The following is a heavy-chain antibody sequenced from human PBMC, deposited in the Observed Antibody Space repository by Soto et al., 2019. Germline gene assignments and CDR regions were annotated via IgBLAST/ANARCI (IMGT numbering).Heavy chain of an antibody. CDR1: GGSIRSGDHY. CDR2: IYFSGST. D-gene: IGHD5-18*01. J-gene: IGHJ4*02. Sequence: QVQLQESGPGLVKPSQTLSLTCTVSGGSIRSGDHYWTWIRQHPGKGLEYIGYIYFSGSTYYHPALPSRVTISIDTSANQFSLRLSSVTAADTAVYYCARWQGYTYGDYWGQGTLVTVSA. CDR3: ARWQGYTYGDY. V-gene: IGHV4-31*03.